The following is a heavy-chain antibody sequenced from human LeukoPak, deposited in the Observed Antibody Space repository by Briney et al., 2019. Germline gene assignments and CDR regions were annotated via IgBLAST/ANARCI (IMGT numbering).Heavy chain of an antibody. J-gene: IGHJ4*02. V-gene: IGHV1-18*01. Sequence: ASVKVSCKASGYTFTSYSISWVRQAPGQGLEWMGWISAYNGNTIYAQKVKGRVTMTTDTSTSTAYMELRSLKSDDTAVYYCARASYCSGGSCYSDYWGQGTLVTVTS. CDR2: ISAYNGNT. D-gene: IGHD2-15*01. CDR3: ARASYCSGGSCYSDY. CDR1: GYTFTSYS.